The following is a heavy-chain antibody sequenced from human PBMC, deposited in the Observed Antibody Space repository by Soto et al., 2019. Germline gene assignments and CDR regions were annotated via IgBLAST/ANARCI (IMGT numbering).Heavy chain of an antibody. CDR3: ATGYSSGWSRIDYYYYGMDV. Sequence: ASVKVSCKASGYTFTSYYMHWVRQTPGQGLEWMGIINPSGGSTSYAQKFQGRVTMTRDTSTSTVYMELSSLRSEDTAVYYCATGYSSGWSRIDYYYYGMDVWGQGTTVTVSS. D-gene: IGHD6-19*01. J-gene: IGHJ6*02. CDR2: INPSGGST. CDR1: GYTFTSYY. V-gene: IGHV1-46*03.